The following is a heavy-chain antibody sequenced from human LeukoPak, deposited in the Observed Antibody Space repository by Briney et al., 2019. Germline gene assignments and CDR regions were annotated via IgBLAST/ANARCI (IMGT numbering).Heavy chain of an antibody. CDR2: INQSGNS. J-gene: IGHJ4*02. D-gene: IGHD2-2*01. CDR3: ARESQLLLFYYFDN. V-gene: IGHV4-34*01. CDR1: GGSLSGSY. Sequence: SETLSLTCDVNGGSLSGSYWSWIRQSPEKGLEWIGEINQSGNSNYNPSLKSRVTISVDTSKNQFSLKLSSVTAADTAVYYCARESQLLLFYYFDNWGQGTLVTVSS.